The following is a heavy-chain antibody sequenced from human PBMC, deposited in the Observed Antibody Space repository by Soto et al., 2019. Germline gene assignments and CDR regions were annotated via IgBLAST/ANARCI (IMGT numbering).Heavy chain of an antibody. D-gene: IGHD3-9*01. CDR3: ASSEGRDILPLDAFDI. J-gene: IGHJ3*02. V-gene: IGHV3-33*08. CDR2: IWYDGSNK. CDR1: GFTFSSYG. Sequence: GGSLRLSCAASGFTFSSYGMHWVRQAPGKGLEWVAVIWYDGSNKYYADSVKGRFTISRDNSKNTLYLQMNSLRAEDTAVYYCASSEGRDILPLDAFDIWGQGTMVTVSS.